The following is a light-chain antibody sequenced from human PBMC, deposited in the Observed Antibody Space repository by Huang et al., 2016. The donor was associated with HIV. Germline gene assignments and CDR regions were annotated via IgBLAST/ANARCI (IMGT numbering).Light chain of an antibody. Sequence: EIVLTQSPGTLSLSPGERATLSCRASESVSRSYLAWYQQNPGQAPRLLIHGASTRATVIPDRFSGSGSGTDFTLTISRLEPKDFAVYYCQQYGSSSWTFGQGTKVEIK. CDR2: GAS. CDR3: QQYGSSSWT. CDR1: ESVSRSY. V-gene: IGKV3-20*01. J-gene: IGKJ1*01.